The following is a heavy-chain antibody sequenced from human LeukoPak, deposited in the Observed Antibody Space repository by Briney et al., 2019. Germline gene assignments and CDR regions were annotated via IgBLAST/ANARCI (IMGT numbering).Heavy chain of an antibody. CDR2: IYGAGNT. CDR1: GFTFSSFA. J-gene: IGHJ4*02. V-gene: IGHV3-66*01. D-gene: IGHD3-16*01. CDR3: ARGLGATFYHY. Sequence: GGSLRLSCAASGFTFSSFAVSWVRQAPGKGLEWVSTIYGAGNTDYGDSVKGRFTISRDNSKNTVFLQMSSLRAEDTALYYCARGLGATFYHYWGQGTPVTVSS.